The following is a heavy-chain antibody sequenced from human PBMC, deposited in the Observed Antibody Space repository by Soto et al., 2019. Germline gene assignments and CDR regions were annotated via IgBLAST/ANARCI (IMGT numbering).Heavy chain of an antibody. CDR3: ARRSSSGPIDY. J-gene: IGHJ4*02. V-gene: IGHV1-46*01. D-gene: IGHD6-25*01. Sequence: QVQLVQSGAEVKKAGGSVKVSCKASGYTFTSYYMHWVRQAPGQGLEWMGIINPSGGSTSYAQKCQGRVTMTRDTSTSTVYIELSSLRSEDTAVYYCARRSSSGPIDYWGQGTLVTVSS. CDR1: GYTFTSYY. CDR2: INPSGGST.